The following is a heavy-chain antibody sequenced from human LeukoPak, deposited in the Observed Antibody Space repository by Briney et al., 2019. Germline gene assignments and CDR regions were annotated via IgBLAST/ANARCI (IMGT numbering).Heavy chain of an antibody. Sequence: SETLSLTCTVSGGSISSYYWSWIRQPPGKGLEWIGYIYTSGSTNYNPSLKSRVTISVDTSKNQFSLKLSSVTAADTAVYYCARSRALNTAMATYYYCYYYMDVWGKGTTVTVSS. CDR3: ARSRALNTAMATYYYCYYYMDV. V-gene: IGHV4-4*09. D-gene: IGHD5-18*01. J-gene: IGHJ6*03. CDR2: IYTSGST. CDR1: GGSISSYY.